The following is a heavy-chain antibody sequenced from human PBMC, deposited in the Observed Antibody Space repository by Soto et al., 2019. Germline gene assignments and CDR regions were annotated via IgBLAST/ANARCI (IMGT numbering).Heavy chain of an antibody. J-gene: IGHJ6*02. CDR1: GYTFTSYA. V-gene: IGHV1-3*05. CDR2: INAGNGNT. D-gene: IGHD5-18*01. Sequence: QVQLVQSGAEEKKPGASVKVSCKASGYTFTSYAMHWVRQAPGQRLEWMGWINAGNGNTKYSQKFQGRVTITTDTSASTAYMELSSLRSEDTAVYYCARDLDTAMARVPLNYCYGMDVWGQGTTVTVSS. CDR3: ARDLDTAMARVPLNYCYGMDV.